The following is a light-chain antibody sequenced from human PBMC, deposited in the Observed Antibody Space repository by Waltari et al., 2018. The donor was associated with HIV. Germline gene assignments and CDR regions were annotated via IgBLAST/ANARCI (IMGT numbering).Light chain of an antibody. Sequence: QSVLTQPPSVSGAPGQRVTISCTGSSSNIGAGYDVHWYQPLPGTAPKLLIYGNNNRPSGVPDRFSASKSDTSASLTITGLQAEHEGDYYCQSYDSDLGGSYVFGTGTKVSVL. V-gene: IGLV1-40*01. CDR3: QSYDSDLGGSYV. CDR2: GNN. CDR1: SSNIGAGYD. J-gene: IGLJ1*01.